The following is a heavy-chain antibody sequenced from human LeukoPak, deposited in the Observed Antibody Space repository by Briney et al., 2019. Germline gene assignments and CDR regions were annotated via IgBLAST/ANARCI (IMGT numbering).Heavy chain of an antibody. J-gene: IGHJ5*02. CDR1: GGSISCGSYY. Sequence: SQTLSLTCTVSGGSISCGSYYWSWIRQPAGKGLEWIGRIYTSGSTNYNPSLKSRVTISVDTSKNLFSLKLSSVTASDTAVYYCARQANCGGDCYSFDPWGQGTLVTVSS. CDR3: ARQANCGGDCYSFDP. CDR2: IYTSGST. D-gene: IGHD2-21*01. V-gene: IGHV4-61*02.